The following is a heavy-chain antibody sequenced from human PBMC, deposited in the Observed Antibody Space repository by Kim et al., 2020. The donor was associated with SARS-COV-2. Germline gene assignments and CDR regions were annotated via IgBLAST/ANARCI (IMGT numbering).Heavy chain of an antibody. CDR3: AGSFDTSSEFAY. J-gene: IGHJ4*02. V-gene: IGHV4-4*07. D-gene: IGHD3-16*01. Sequence: NYSPSLKSRVTVSVDTSKNQFSLMLTSMTAADTAVYYCAGSFDTSSEFAYWGQGTLVTVSS.